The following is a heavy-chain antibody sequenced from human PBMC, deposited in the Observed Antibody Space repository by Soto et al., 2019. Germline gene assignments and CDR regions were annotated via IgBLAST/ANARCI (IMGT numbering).Heavy chain of an antibody. CDR3: ARGTSIAARPDAFDI. CDR1: GGSISSSSYY. J-gene: IGHJ3*02. D-gene: IGHD6-6*01. CDR2: IYYSGST. V-gene: IGHV4-39*01. Sequence: SETLSLTCTVSGGSISSSSYYRGWIRQPPGKGLEWIGSIYYSGSTYYNPSLKSRVTISVDTSKNKFSLRLSSLTAADTAVYYCARGTSIAARPDAFDIWGQGTMVTVSS.